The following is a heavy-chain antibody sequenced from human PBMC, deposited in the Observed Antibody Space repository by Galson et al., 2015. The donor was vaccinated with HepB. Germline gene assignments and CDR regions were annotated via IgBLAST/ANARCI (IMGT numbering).Heavy chain of an antibody. CDR3: ANNGYDSSGYRFDY. CDR1: GFTVSSNY. D-gene: IGHD3-22*01. J-gene: IGHJ4*02. V-gene: IGHV3-53*01. CDR2: IYSGGST. Sequence: SLRLSCAASGFTVSSNYMSWVRQAPGKGLEWVSVIYSGGSTYYADSVEGRFTISRDNSKNTLYLQMNSLRAEDTAVYYCANNGYDSSGYRFDYWGQGTLVTVSS.